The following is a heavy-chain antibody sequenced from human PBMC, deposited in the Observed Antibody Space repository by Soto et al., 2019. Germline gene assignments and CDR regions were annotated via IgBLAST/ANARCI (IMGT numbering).Heavy chain of an antibody. V-gene: IGHV4-31*03. D-gene: IGHD3-10*01. Sequence: QVQLQESGPGLVKPSQTLSLTCTVSGGSISSGGYYWSWIRQHPGKGLEWIGNIYYSGRTYYNPSLESRVSISVDTSKNQFYRKRSSVTAAATAVYYCARVTYSGSGGYSKWFDYWGQGTLVTVSS. CDR1: GGSISSGGYY. J-gene: IGHJ4*02. CDR2: IYYSGRT. CDR3: ARVTYSGSGGYSKWFDY.